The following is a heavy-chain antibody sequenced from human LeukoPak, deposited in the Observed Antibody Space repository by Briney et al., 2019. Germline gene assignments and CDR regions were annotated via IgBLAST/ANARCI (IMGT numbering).Heavy chain of an antibody. V-gene: IGHV4-61*02. D-gene: IGHD2-2*01. Sequence: SQTLSLTCTVSGALISSGSYYWSWIRQPAGKGLEWIGRMYTSGSTHYNPSLKSRVTISVDTSKNQFSLKLSSVTAADTAVYYCARDREHIVLLPGAKRKTWYFDYWAREPWSPSPQ. CDR3: ARDREHIVLLPGAKRKTWYFDY. CDR2: MYTSGST. J-gene: IGHJ4*02. CDR1: GALISSGSYY.